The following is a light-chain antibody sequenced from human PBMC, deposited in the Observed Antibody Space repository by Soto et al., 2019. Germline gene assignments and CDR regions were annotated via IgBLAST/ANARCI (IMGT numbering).Light chain of an antibody. CDR3: SSYAGGNNWV. V-gene: IGLV2-8*01. Sequence: QSALTQPASVSGSPGQSITISCAGTGGDVGAYNYVSWYQQNPGKAPKLMLYDVNKRPSGVPDRFSGSKSGNTASLTVSGLQAEDEADYYCSSYAGGNNWVFGGGTKVTVL. CDR2: DVN. CDR1: GGDVGAYNY. J-gene: IGLJ3*02.